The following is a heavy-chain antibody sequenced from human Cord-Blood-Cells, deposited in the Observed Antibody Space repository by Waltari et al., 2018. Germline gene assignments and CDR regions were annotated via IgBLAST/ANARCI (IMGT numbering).Heavy chain of an antibody. Sequence: EEQLLESGGGLVQPGGSLRLPCAASGFTFRSYAMSWVRQAPGKGLEWVSAISGSGGSTYYADSVKGRFTISRDNSKNTLYLQMNSLRAEDTAVYYCAKEDCSSTSCYYYYGMDVWGQGTTVTVSS. D-gene: IGHD2-2*01. CDR3: AKEDCSSTSCYYYYGMDV. CDR2: ISGSGGST. V-gene: IGHV3-23*01. J-gene: IGHJ6*02. CDR1: GFTFRSYA.